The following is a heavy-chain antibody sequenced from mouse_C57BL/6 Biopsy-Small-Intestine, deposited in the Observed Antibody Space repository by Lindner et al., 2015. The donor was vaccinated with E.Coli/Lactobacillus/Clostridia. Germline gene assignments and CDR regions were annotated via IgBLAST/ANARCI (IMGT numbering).Heavy chain of an antibody. CDR1: GYTFTSYG. J-gene: IGHJ3*01. V-gene: IGHV1-81*01. CDR3: AQGPSIYYDYDVAY. CDR2: IYPRSGNT. Sequence: VQLQESGAELARPGASVKLSCKASGYTFTSYGISWVKQRTGQGLEWIGEIYPRSGNTYYNEKFKGKATLTADKSSSTAYMELRSLTSEDSAVYFCAQGPSIYYDYDVAYWGQGTLVTVSA. D-gene: IGHD2-4*01.